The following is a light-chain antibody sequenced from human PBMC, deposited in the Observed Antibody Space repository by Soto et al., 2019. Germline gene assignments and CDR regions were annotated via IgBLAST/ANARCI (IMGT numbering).Light chain of an antibody. CDR1: SSDVGSYNR. J-gene: IGLJ1*01. CDR3: SLYISGSTYV. CDR2: EVN. V-gene: IGLV2-18*01. Sequence: QSVLTQPPSVSGSPGQSITISCTGTSSDVGSYNRLSWYQQPPGTAPKLIMYEVNTRPSGVPDRFSGSKSGSTGSLTLAGLNAEDEADYYCSLYISGSTYVFGTGTKVTVL.